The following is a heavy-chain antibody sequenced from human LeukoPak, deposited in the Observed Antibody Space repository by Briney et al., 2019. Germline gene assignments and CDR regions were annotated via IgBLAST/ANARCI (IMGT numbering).Heavy chain of an antibody. D-gene: IGHD3-9*01. CDR1: GGTFSSYA. CDR3: ARAKPDPSRDSFDGLFDY. J-gene: IGHJ4*02. V-gene: IGHV1-69*06. CDR2: IIPIFGTA. Sequence: GSSVKVSCKASGGTFSSYAISWVRQAPGQGLEWMGGIIPIFGTANYAQKFQGRVTITADKSTSTAYMELSSLRSEDTAVYYCARAKPDPSRDSFDGLFDYWGQGTLVTVSS.